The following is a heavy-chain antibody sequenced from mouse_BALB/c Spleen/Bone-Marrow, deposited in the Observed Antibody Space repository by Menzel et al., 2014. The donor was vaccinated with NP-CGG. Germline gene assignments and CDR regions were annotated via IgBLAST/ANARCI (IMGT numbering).Heavy chain of an antibody. D-gene: IGHD2-4*01. CDR1: GYTFTNYW. V-gene: IGHV1-87*01. CDR3: ARGGITTSPCAD. Sequence: VQLQESGAELARPGASVKLSCKASGYTFTNYWMHWVKPRPGQGLEWIGTIFPGDGDTRYTQKFKGKATLTADKSSTTAYMQLSSVASEDSAVYYCARGGITTSPCADWGQGTLVTVSA. CDR2: IFPGDGDT. J-gene: IGHJ3*01.